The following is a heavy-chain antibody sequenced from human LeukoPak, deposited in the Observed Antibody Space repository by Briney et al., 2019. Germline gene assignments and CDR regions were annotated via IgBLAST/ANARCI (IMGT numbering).Heavy chain of an antibody. J-gene: IGHJ6*02. Sequence: PSETLSLTCAVYGGSFSGYYWSWIRQPPGKGLEWIGEINHSGSTNYNPSLKSRVTISVDTSKNQFSLKLSSVTAADTAVYYCARAGCSSTSCYVYYYYYGMDVWGQGTTVTVSS. D-gene: IGHD2-2*01. CDR1: GGSFSGYY. CDR2: INHSGST. CDR3: ARAGCSSTSCYVYYYYYGMDV. V-gene: IGHV4-34*01.